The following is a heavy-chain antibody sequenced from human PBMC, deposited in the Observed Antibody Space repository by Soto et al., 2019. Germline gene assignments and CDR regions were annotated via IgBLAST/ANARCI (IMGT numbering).Heavy chain of an antibody. D-gene: IGHD1-26*01. CDR3: ARVYSGSYSDS. CDR1: SASIRSNNW. J-gene: IGHJ4*02. V-gene: IGHV4-4*02. CDR2: IFHSGST. Sequence: PSETLSLTCAVSSASIRSNNWWSWVRQPPGKGQEWIGEIFHSGSTYYNPSLMSRLTISVDNSKNQFSLKLSSVTAADTAVYYCARVYSGSYSDSWGRG.